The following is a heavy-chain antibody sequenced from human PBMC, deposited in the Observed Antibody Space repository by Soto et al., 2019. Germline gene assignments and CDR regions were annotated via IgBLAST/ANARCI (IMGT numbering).Heavy chain of an antibody. CDR2: TYYRSNWRH. Sequence: SQTLSLTCAISGDSVSSNTAAWNWIRSSPSRGLEWLGRTYYRSNWRHDYAVSVKSRITVNPDTSKNHFSLQLNSVTPDNTAVYYCARGVAGSGFDLWGQGTLVTVSS. V-gene: IGHV6-1*01. D-gene: IGHD6-19*01. J-gene: IGHJ4*02. CDR3: ARGVAGSGFDL. CDR1: GDSVSSNTAA.